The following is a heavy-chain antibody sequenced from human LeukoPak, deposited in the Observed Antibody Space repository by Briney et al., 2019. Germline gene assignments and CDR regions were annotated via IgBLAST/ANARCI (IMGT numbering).Heavy chain of an antibody. CDR2: INHSGST. Sequence: PSETLSLTCAVYGGSFSGYYWSWIRQPPGKGLEWIGEINHSGSTNYNPSLKSRVTILVDTSKNQFSLKLSSVTAADTAVYYCASLWPYQLSAFDIWGQGTMVTVSS. CDR1: GGSFSGYY. J-gene: IGHJ3*02. D-gene: IGHD2-2*01. CDR3: ASLWPYQLSAFDI. V-gene: IGHV4-34*01.